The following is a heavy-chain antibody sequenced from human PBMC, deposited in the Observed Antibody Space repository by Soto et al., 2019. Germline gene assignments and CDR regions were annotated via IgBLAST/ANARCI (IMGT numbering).Heavy chain of an antibody. CDR1: GFSLSTTGEG. CDR3: AHTKDSSGFLTS. CDR2: IHWNDDK. V-gene: IGHV2-5*01. Sequence: GPTLVNPTQTLTLNCAFSGFSLSTTGEGVGWFRQPPGKAPEWLALIHWNDDKRYSPYLKSRLTITKDTSKNQVVLTLTNLDPLDTGTYFCAHTKDSSGFLTSWGQGILVTVSS. D-gene: IGHD3-22*01. J-gene: IGHJ5*02.